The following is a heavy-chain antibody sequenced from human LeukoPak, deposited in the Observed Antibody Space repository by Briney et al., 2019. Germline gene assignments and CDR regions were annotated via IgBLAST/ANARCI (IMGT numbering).Heavy chain of an antibody. Sequence: ASVKVSCNDSGYTVTSYDINWVRQATGQGLEWMGWMNPNSGDTGYAQKFQGRVTMTTDTSTSTAYMELSSLISEDTAVYYCARGGAGSIGMLFQHWGQGTLVTVSS. CDR2: MNPNSGDT. CDR1: GYTVTSYD. V-gene: IGHV1-8*01. CDR3: ARGGAGSIGMLFQH. D-gene: IGHD1-26*01. J-gene: IGHJ1*01.